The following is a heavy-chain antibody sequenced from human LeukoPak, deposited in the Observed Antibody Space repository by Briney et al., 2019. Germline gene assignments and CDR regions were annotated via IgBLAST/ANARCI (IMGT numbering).Heavy chain of an antibody. CDR3: ARSRGYMGEGRDTFDY. V-gene: IGHV4-61*02. J-gene: IGHJ4*02. CDR1: GGSISSGSYY. D-gene: IGHD3-10*01. Sequence: PSETLSLTCTVSGGSISSGSYYWSWIRQPAGKGLEWIGRIYTSGSTNYNPSLKSRVTISVDTSKNQFSLKLSSVTAADTAVYYCARSRGYMGEGRDTFDYWGQGTLVTVSS. CDR2: IYTSGST.